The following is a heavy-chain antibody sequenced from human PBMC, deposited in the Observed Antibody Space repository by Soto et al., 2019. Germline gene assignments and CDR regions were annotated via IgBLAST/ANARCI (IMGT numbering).Heavy chain of an antibody. D-gene: IGHD3-22*01. V-gene: IGHV1-18*01. CDR3: ARLRTSGYHTHFYYGMDV. J-gene: IGHJ6*02. Sequence: QVQPEQSGGEVKKPGASVKVTCKASGYTFYNYGISWVRQAPGEGLEWMGWISPYNDNTNYAQKFQGRVTITTDTSTSTAHMALRSLRPDDTAVYYWARLRTSGYHTHFYYGMDVWGQGTTVTVS. CDR2: ISPYNDNT. CDR1: GYTFYNYG.